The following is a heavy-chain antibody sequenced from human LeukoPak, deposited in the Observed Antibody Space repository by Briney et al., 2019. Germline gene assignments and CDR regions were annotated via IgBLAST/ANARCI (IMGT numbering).Heavy chain of an antibody. CDR3: TTELDVRPNHY. D-gene: IGHD1-14*01. Sequence: GGSLRLSCAASGFTFINAWMAWVRQAPGKGLEWVGRIKRKSDGGTTDYAAPVKGRFTISRDDSKNTLYLQMNSLKSEDTAVYYCTTELDVRPNHYWGQGTLVTVSS. CDR1: GFTFINAW. CDR2: IKRKSDGGTT. J-gene: IGHJ4*02. V-gene: IGHV3-15*01.